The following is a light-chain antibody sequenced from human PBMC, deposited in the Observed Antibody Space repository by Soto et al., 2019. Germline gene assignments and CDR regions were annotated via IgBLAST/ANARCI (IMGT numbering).Light chain of an antibody. Sequence: AIQMTQXPXXLSASVGDRVTITCRASQDIRNELGWYQQRPGKAPKALIYGASNLQSGVPSRFSGSGFGTDFTLTISSLQPEDFATYYCLQDRNYPRTFGQGTKVESK. CDR2: GAS. CDR1: QDIRNE. J-gene: IGKJ1*01. V-gene: IGKV1-6*01. CDR3: LQDRNYPRT.